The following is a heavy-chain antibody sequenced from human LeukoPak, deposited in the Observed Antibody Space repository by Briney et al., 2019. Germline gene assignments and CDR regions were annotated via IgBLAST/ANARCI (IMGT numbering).Heavy chain of an antibody. CDR3: ARLAVDYSNYVGWFDP. V-gene: IGHV3-7*02. J-gene: IGHJ5*02. CDR1: GFTFNNYW. CDR2: IKQDGSEK. D-gene: IGHD4-11*01. Sequence: PGGSLRLSCAASGFTFNNYWMSWVRQAPGRGLEWVANIKQDGSEKNYVDSVKGRFTISRDNAKNALYLQMNSLRAEDTAVYHCARLAVDYSNYVGWFDPWGQGTLVTVSS.